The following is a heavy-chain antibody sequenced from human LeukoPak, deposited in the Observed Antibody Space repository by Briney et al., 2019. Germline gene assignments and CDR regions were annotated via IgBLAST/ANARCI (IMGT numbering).Heavy chain of an antibody. Sequence: ASVKVSCKASGGTFSSYAISWVRQAPGQGLEWMGGIIPIFGTANYEQKFQGRVTITADESTSTAYMELSSLRSEDTAVYYCARLDSSDYYGSGSYPSYWGQGTLVTVSS. CDR2: IIPIFGTA. CDR1: GGTFSSYA. V-gene: IGHV1-69*13. J-gene: IGHJ4*02. CDR3: ARLDSSDYYGSGSYPSY. D-gene: IGHD3-10*01.